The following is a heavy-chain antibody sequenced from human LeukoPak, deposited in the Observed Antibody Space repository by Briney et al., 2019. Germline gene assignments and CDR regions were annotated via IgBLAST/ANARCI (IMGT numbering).Heavy chain of an antibody. CDR3: ARGVLQKDSTYYDILTGYYFPYHYYYMDV. CDR2: ISSSSSYI. CDR1: GFTFSSYS. V-gene: IGHV3-21*01. J-gene: IGHJ6*03. Sequence: GGSLRLSCAASGFTFSSYSMNWVRQAPGKGLEWVSSISSSSSYIYYADSVKGRFTISRDNAKNSLYLQMNSLRAEDTAVYYCARGVLQKDSTYYDILTGYYFPYHYYYMDVWGKGTTVTASS. D-gene: IGHD3-9*01.